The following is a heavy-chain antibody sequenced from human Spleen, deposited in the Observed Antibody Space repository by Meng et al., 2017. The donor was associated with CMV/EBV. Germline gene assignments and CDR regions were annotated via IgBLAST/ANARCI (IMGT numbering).Heavy chain of an antibody. D-gene: IGHD3-10*01. V-gene: IGHV4-31*02. J-gene: IGHJ4*02. CDR3: ARARISMVRGVKEYFDY. CDR1: ISPGTNY. Sequence: ISPGTNYWSGIRQHPGKGLEWIGNIYDSGSTSYNPSLKSRVIISVDTSKNQFSLKLSSVTAADTAVYYCARARISMVRGVKEYFDYWGQGTLVTVSS. CDR2: IYDSGST.